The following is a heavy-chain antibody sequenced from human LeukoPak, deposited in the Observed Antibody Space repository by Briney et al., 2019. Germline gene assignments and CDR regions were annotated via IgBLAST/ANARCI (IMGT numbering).Heavy chain of an antibody. Sequence: GGSLRLSCAASGFTFSSFEINWVRQAPGKGLEWVAVISYDGSNKYYADSVKGRFTISRDNSKNTLYLQMNSLRAEDTAVYYCARGSYFDYWGQGTLVTVSS. J-gene: IGHJ4*02. CDR1: GFTFSSFE. CDR2: ISYDGSNK. V-gene: IGHV3-30*03. CDR3: ARGSYFDY.